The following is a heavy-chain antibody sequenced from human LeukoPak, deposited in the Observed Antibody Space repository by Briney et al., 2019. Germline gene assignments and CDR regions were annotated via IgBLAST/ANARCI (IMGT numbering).Heavy chain of an antibody. Sequence: PGGSLRLSCAASGLTFSSYWMSWVRQAPGKGLEWVANIKQDGSEKYYVDSVKGRFTISRDNAKNSLYLQMNSLRAEDTAVYYCASVTKSDAFDIWGQGTMVTVSS. CDR3: ASVTKSDAFDI. J-gene: IGHJ3*02. V-gene: IGHV3-7*01. CDR2: IKQDGSEK. D-gene: IGHD4-17*01. CDR1: GLTFSSYW.